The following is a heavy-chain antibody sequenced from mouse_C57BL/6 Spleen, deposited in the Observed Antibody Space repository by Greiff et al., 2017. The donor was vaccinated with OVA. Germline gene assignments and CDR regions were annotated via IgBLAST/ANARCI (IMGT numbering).Heavy chain of an antibody. V-gene: IGHV1-15*01. D-gene: IGHD2-5*01. CDR3: TRRSYSNFDY. CDR2: IDPETGGT. CDR1: GYTFTDYE. J-gene: IGHJ2*01. Sequence: VQLQQSGAELVRPGASVTLSCKASGYTFTDYEMHWVKQTPVHGLEWIGAIDPETGGTAYNQKFKGKAILTADKSSSTAYMELRSLTSEDSAVYYCTRRSYSNFDYWGQGTTLTVSS.